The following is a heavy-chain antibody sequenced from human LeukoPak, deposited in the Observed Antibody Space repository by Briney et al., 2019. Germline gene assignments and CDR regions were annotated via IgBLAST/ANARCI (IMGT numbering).Heavy chain of an antibody. V-gene: IGHV5-51*01. CDR1: GYSFTSYC. CDR3: AALSYYYGSGSPVNWFDP. J-gene: IGHJ5*02. CDR2: IYPGDSDT. Sequence: GESLKISCKGSGYSFTSYCIGWVRQMPGKGLEWMGIIYPGDSDTRYSPSFQGQVTISADKSISTAYLQWSSLKASDTAMYYCAALSYYYGSGSPVNWFDPWGQGTLVTVSS. D-gene: IGHD3-10*01.